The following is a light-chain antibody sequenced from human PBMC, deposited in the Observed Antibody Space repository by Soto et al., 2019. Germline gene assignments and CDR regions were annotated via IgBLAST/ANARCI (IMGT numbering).Light chain of an antibody. J-gene: IGKJ5*01. CDR2: DAS. CDR3: KQRLHWPIT. Sequence: DIVLTQSPATLSLSPGDRVTLSCRASQTVGRFLSWYQHSPGQGPRLLVYDASNRATGVPARFSGSGSETDFPLTISSLEPEDFVVYYCKQRLHWPITFGQGTRLEIK. CDR1: QTVGRF. V-gene: IGKV3-11*01.